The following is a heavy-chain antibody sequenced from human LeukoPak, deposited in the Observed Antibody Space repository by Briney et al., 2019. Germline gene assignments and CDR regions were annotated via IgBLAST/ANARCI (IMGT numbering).Heavy chain of an antibody. CDR3: ARRRYSGSSQHFDY. V-gene: IGHV3-7*01. D-gene: IGHD1-26*01. Sequence: GGSLRLSCAASGFTFSSYWMTWVRQAPGKGLEWVANIKQDGSEKYYVDSVKGRFTISRDNAKNSLYLQMNSLRAEDTAVYYCARRRYSGSSQHFDYWGLGTLVTVSS. CDR2: IKQDGSEK. J-gene: IGHJ4*02. CDR1: GFTFSSYW.